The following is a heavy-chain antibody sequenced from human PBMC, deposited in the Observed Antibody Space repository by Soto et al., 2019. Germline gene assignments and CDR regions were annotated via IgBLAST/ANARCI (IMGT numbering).Heavy chain of an antibody. D-gene: IGHD2-15*01. Sequence: SVKVCCKASGGTISSYAISWVRQDPGQGLEWMGGIIPIFGTANYAQKFQGRVTITADESTSTAYMELSSLRSEDTAVYYCARDLGYSGDYYYGMDVWGQGTTVTVSS. CDR3: ARDLGYSGDYYYGMDV. CDR2: IIPIFGTA. J-gene: IGHJ6*02. V-gene: IGHV1-69*13. CDR1: GGTISSYA.